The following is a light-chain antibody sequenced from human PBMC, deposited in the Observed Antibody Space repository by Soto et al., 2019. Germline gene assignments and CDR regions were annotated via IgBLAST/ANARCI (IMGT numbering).Light chain of an antibody. J-gene: IGLJ1*01. V-gene: IGLV2-11*01. CDR3: CSYAGSYYV. Sequence: QSALTQPRSVSGSPGQSVTISCTGTSSDVGGYNYVSWYQQHPGKAPKLMIYDVSKRPPGVPDRFSGSKSGNTASLTISGLQAEDEADYYCCSYAGSYYVFVTGTKLTVL. CDR2: DVS. CDR1: SSDVGGYNY.